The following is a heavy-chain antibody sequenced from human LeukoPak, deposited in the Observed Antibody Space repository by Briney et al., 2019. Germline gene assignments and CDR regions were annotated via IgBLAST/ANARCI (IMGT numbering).Heavy chain of an antibody. V-gene: IGHV3-64*01. J-gene: IGHJ6*03. CDR3: ARGAGQQLAYYMDV. CDR2: ISSNGGST. Sequence: GGSLRLSCAASGFTFSSYAMHWVRQAPGKGLEYVSAISSNGGSTYYANSVKGRFTISRDNSKNTLYLQMGSLRAEDMAVYYCARGAGQQLAYYMDVWGKGTTVTVSS. D-gene: IGHD6-13*01. CDR1: GFTFSSYA.